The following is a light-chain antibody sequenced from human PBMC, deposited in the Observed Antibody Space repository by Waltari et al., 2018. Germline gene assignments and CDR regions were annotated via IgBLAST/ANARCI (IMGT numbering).Light chain of an antibody. J-gene: IGLJ3*02. Sequence: QSVLTQPPSTSGTPGQTVTISCSGSSPNIGSNYVYWFQQLPGTAPKPPIYRNNPRPSGVPDRFSGSKSGTSAALAISGLRSEDEADYYCAAWDDSLSGRWVFGGGTKLTVL. V-gene: IGLV1-47*01. CDR1: SPNIGSNY. CDR2: RNN. CDR3: AAWDDSLSGRWV.